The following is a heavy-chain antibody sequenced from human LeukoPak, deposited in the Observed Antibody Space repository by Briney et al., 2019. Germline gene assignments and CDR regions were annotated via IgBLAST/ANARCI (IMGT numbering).Heavy chain of an antibody. D-gene: IGHD1-1*01. CDR2: FDPEDGET. CDR1: GYTFTGYY. Sequence: ASVKVSCKASGYTFTGYYMHWVRQAPGQGLEWMGGFDPEDGETIYAQKFQGRVTMTEDTSTDTAYMELSSLRSEDTAVYYCATVRAGLEFSYWGQGTLVTVSS. CDR3: ATVRAGLEFSY. J-gene: IGHJ4*02. V-gene: IGHV1-24*01.